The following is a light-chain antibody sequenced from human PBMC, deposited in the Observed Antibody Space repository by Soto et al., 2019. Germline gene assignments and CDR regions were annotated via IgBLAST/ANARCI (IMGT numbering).Light chain of an antibody. CDR3: SSCASSSPWV. J-gene: IGLJ2*01. Sequence: QSVLTQPASVSGSPGQSITISCTGTSSDVGGYNYVSWYQQYPGKAPKLMIYDVTNRPSGVSNRFSGSKSGNTASLTISGLQAEDDAYYYCSSCASSSPWVFGGGTKLTVL. CDR2: DVT. V-gene: IGLV2-14*01. CDR1: SSDVGGYNY.